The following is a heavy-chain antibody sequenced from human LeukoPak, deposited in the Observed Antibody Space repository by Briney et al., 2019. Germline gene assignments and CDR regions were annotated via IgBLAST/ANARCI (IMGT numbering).Heavy chain of an antibody. J-gene: IGHJ5*02. D-gene: IGHD4-17*01. CDR2: IYYSGST. CDR1: GGSISSSSYY. CDR3: ARELFGDYVRGPVYNWFDP. V-gene: IGHV4-61*01. Sequence: SETLSLTCTVSGGSISSSSYYWGWIRQPPGKGLEWIGYIYYSGSTNYNPSLKSRVTISVDTSKNQFSLKLSSVTAADMAVYYCARELFGDYVRGPVYNWFDPWGQGTLVTVSS.